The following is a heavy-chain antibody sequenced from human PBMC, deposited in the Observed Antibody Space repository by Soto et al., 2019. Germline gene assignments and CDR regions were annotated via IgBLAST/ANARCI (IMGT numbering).Heavy chain of an antibody. Sequence: GGSLRLSCAASGFTVSSNYMSWVRQAPGKGLEWVSVIYSGGSTYYADSVKGRFTIYRDNSKNTLYLQRNSLRAEDTAVYYWASQFYYGSGSYYKKDYYYYGMDVWGQGTTVTVSS. D-gene: IGHD3-10*01. V-gene: IGHV3-66*04. CDR3: ASQFYYGSGSYYKKDYYYYGMDV. CDR1: GFTVSSNY. CDR2: IYSGGST. J-gene: IGHJ6*02.